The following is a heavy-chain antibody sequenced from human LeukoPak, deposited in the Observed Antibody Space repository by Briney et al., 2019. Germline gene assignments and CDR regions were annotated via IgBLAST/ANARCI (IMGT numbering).Heavy chain of an antibody. CDR3: AKVSLSDSSSYYFDY. V-gene: IGHV3-23*01. Sequence: PGGSLRLSCAASGFTFSSYAMSWVRQAPGKGLEWVSAISGSGGSTYHADSVKGRFTISRDNSKNTLYLQMNSLRAEDTAVYYCAKVSLSDSSSYYFDYWGQGTLVTVSS. J-gene: IGHJ4*02. D-gene: IGHD6-6*01. CDR2: ISGSGGST. CDR1: GFTFSSYA.